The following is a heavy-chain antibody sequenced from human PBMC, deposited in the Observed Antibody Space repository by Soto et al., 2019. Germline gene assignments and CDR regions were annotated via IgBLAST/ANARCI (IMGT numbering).Heavy chain of an antibody. J-gene: IGHJ6*02. Sequence: EGRLVESGGGLVKPGGSLRISCVASGFTFSSYTMKWVRQAPGKGLEWVSNINGVGSYLYYIDSVQGRFTISRDNAKNXPXLXXTSLRAEDTAVYYCVRVGITVMWGRMRGDHYGVDVWGHGTTVTVSS. V-gene: IGHV3-21*02. D-gene: IGHD3-10*01. CDR2: INGVGSYL. CDR1: GFTFSSYT. CDR3: VRVGITVMWGRMRGDHYGVDV.